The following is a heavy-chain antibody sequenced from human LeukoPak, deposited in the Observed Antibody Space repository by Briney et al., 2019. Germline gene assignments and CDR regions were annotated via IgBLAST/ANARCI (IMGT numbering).Heavy chain of an antibody. Sequence: ASVKVSCKASGYTFTGYFMHWVRQAPGQGLEWMGWINPNSGGTNYAQKFQGRVTMTRDTSISTAYMELSRLRSDDTAVYYCARVGRNGIENRAFDYWGQGTPVTVSS. CDR3: ARVGRNGIENRAFDY. CDR1: GYTFTGYF. D-gene: IGHD1-14*01. V-gene: IGHV1-2*02. J-gene: IGHJ4*02. CDR2: INPNSGGT.